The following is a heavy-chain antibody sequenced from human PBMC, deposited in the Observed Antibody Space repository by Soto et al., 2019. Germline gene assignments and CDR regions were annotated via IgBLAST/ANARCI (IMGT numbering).Heavy chain of an antibody. D-gene: IGHD3-10*01. CDR2: IHPNSGDT. J-gene: IGHJ6*02. CDR3: ARVNYYASGSECYYGMDV. Sequence: ALVKVSCKAAGYTFTGYFMHWVRQAPGQGLEWMGWIHPNSGDTNYAQKFQGWVTMTRDTSISTAYMELSRLGSDDTAVYYCARVNYYASGSECYYGMDVWGQGTTVTVSS. CDR1: GYTFTGYF. V-gene: IGHV1-2*04.